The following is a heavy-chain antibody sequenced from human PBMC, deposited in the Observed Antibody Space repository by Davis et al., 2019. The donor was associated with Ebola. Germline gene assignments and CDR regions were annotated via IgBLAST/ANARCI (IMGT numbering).Heavy chain of an antibody. D-gene: IGHD4-17*01. V-gene: IGHV3-30*04. CDR2: ISYDGSNK. Sequence: GGSLRLSCAASGFTFSSYAMHWVRQAPGKGLEWVAVISYDGSNKYYADSVKGRFTISRDNAKNSLYLQMNSLRAEDTAVYYCARDLYGDEFDYWGQGTLVTVSS. CDR3: ARDLYGDEFDY. CDR1: GFTFSSYA. J-gene: IGHJ4*02.